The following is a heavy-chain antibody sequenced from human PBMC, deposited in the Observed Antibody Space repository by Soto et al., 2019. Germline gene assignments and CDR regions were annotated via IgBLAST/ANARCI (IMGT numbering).Heavy chain of an antibody. V-gene: IGHV3-23*01. CDR1: EFTFSSNA. J-gene: IGHJ5*02. CDR2: ITGSGSTI. CDR3: AKDFTAYPSSWFPL. D-gene: IGHD6-13*01. Sequence: EVQLLESGGGLVQPGGSLRLSCAASEFTFSSNAMHWVRQAPGKGLEWVSGITGSGSTIFYADSVKGRFTISRDNFKNKLSLHMSSLRAEDTAIYSCAKDFTAYPSSWFPLWGQGTLVNVSP.